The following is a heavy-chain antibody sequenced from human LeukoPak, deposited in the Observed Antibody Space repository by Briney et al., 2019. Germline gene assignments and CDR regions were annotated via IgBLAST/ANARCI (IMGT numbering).Heavy chain of an antibody. Sequence: GGSLRLSCAASGFTFSDYYMSWIRQAPGKGLEWVSYISSSSSYTNYADSVKGRFTISRDNAKNSLYLQMNSLRAEDTAVYYCARRYSSSWYFDYWGQGTLVTVSS. CDR2: ISSSSSYT. V-gene: IGHV3-11*06. J-gene: IGHJ4*02. CDR3: ARRYSSSWYFDY. D-gene: IGHD6-13*01. CDR1: GFTFSDYY.